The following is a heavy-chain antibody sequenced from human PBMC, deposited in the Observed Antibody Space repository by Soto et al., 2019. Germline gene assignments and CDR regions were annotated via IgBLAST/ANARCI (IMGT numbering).Heavy chain of an antibody. CDR2: INPDGGAK. D-gene: IGHD6-6*01. V-gene: IGHV3-7*05. Sequence: PGKGLEWVANINPDGGAKYYGDSVNGRVTISRDNAKNSLYLQMHSLRAEDTAVYYCARNSPLEAQAHWGQGTPVTVSS. CDR3: ARNSPLEAQAH. J-gene: IGHJ4*02.